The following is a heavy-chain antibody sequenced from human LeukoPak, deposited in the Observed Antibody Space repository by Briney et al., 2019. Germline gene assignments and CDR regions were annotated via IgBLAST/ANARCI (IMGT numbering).Heavy chain of an antibody. CDR2: INPNSGGT. J-gene: IGHJ6*03. CDR1: GYTFTGYY. CDR3: ARYPVARYNYYYYYYMDV. V-gene: IGHV1-2*02. Sequence: ASVKVSCKASGYTFTGYYMHWVRQAPGQGLEWMGWINPNSGGTNYAQKFQGRVTMTRDTSISTAYMELSRLRSDDTAVYYCARYPVARYNYYYYYYMDVWGKGTTVTVSS. D-gene: IGHD2-15*01.